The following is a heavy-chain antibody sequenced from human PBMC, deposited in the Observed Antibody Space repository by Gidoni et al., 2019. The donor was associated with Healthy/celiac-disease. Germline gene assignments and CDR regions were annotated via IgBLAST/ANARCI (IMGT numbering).Heavy chain of an antibody. CDR2: IYHSGST. Sequence: QVQLQESGPGLVKPSGTLSLTRAVSGGSISSSNWWSWVRQPPGKGLEWIGEIYHSGSTNYNPSLKSRVTISVDKSKNQFSLKLSSVTAADTAVYYCARDGHDFWSGPKHRFDPWGQGTLVTVSS. V-gene: IGHV4-4*02. J-gene: IGHJ5*02. D-gene: IGHD3-3*01. CDR3: ARDGHDFWSGPKHRFDP. CDR1: GGSISSSNW.